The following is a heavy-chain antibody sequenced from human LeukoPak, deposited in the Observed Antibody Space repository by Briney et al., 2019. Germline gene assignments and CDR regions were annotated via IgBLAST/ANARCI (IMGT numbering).Heavy chain of an antibody. J-gene: IGHJ4*02. CDR1: GGSLTPYY. Sequence: SETLSLTCTVSGGSLTPYYWSWIRQPPGKGLEWIGYIYYSGSTSYNPSLKSRVTISLDTSKNQFSLKLRSVTAADTAVYYCARGYSSGVPGYWGQGTLVAVSS. CDR3: ARGYSSGVPGY. V-gene: IGHV4-59*01. CDR2: IYYSGST. D-gene: IGHD6-19*01.